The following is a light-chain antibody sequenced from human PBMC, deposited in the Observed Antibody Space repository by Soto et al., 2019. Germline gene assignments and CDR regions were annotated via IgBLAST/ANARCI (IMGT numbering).Light chain of an antibody. V-gene: IGKV1-5*03. CDR1: QTISSW. Sequence: DIQMTQSPSTLSASVGDRVTITCRASQTISSWLAWYQQRPGKAPKLLICEASTLQSGVPLRFSGSGSGTEFTLTISSLQPDDFAAYYCQQYYCYSRTFGGGTKVEI. CDR2: EAS. CDR3: QQYYCYSRT. J-gene: IGKJ4*01.